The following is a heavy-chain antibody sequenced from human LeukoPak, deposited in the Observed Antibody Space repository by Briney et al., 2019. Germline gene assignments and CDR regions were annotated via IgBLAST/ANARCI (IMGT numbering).Heavy chain of an antibody. CDR1: GFTFNNYA. CDR3: AKEYNIGVTNTLGCFDS. V-gene: IGHV3-23*01. CDR2: ISGSGGST. Sequence: GGSLRLSCEASGFTFNNYAMSWVRRAPGKGLEWVSSISGSGGSTHYADSVKGRFTISRDSSKNTLYLQLSSLRAEDTAVYYCAKEYNIGVTNTLGCFDSWGQGTLVTVSS. D-gene: IGHD6-19*01. J-gene: IGHJ4*02.